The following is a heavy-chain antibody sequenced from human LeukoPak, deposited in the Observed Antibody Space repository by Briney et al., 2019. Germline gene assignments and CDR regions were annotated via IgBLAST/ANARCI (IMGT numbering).Heavy chain of an antibody. V-gene: IGHV3-23*01. CDR3: AKLPTGWFEDF. CDR1: GFTLISYS. J-gene: IGHJ4*02. D-gene: IGHD2-8*02. Sequence: GGSLRLSCAATGFTLISYSMTWVRQAPGKGLEWVSAIRASDSNTFYADSVKGRFTISRDSSKNTLYLQMNDLRDEDTAVYYCAKLPTGWFEDFWGQGTLVTVSS. CDR2: IRASDSNT.